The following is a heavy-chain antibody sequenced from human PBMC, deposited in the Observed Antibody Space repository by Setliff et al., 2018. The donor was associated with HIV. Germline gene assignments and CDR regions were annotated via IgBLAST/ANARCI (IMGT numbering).Heavy chain of an antibody. CDR2: IIPIFGTA. CDR3: ARGSPADQYYYYMDV. J-gene: IGHJ6*03. D-gene: IGHD2-2*01. V-gene: IGHV1-69*06. Sequence: GASVKVSCKASGGTFSSYAISWVRQAPGQGLEWMGGIIPIFGTANYAQKFQGRVTITADKSTSTAYMELTSLRSEDTAIYFCARGSPADQYYYYMDVWGKGTTVTVS. CDR1: GGTFSSYA.